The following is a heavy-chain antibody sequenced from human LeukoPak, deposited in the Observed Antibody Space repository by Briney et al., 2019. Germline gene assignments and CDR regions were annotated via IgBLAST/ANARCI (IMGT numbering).Heavy chain of an antibody. D-gene: IGHD6-19*01. CDR2: ISYDGSNK. CDR3: AASRYSSGWYGGDAFDI. J-gene: IGHJ3*02. V-gene: IGHV3-30*03. Sequence: GGSLRLSCAASGFTFSSYGMHWVRQAPGKGLEWVAVISYDGSNKYYTDSVKGRFTISRDNSKNTLYLQMNSLRAEDTAVYYCAASRYSSGWYGGDAFDIWGQGTMVTVSS. CDR1: GFTFSSYG.